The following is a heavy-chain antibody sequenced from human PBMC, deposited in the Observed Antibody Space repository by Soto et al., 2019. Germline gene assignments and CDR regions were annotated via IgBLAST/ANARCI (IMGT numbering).Heavy chain of an antibody. Sequence: EVQLVESGGGLEQPGGSLRLSCAASGFTLSSSEMNWVRQAPGKGLEWVSYVGSSGNTKYYADSVKGRFTSSRDNAKNSLYLQMHSLRAEDTAVYYCARGLEYYFKPGVFDIWGQGTMVTVSS. CDR2: VGSSGNTK. CDR1: GFTLSSSE. CDR3: ARGLEYYFKPGVFDI. V-gene: IGHV3-48*03. D-gene: IGHD1-26*01. J-gene: IGHJ3*02.